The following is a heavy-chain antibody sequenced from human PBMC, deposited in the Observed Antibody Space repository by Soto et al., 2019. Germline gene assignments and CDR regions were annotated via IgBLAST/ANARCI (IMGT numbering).Heavy chain of an antibody. J-gene: IGHJ6*02. CDR1: GFTFSSYE. V-gene: IGHV3-48*03. Sequence: QAGGSLRLSCAASGFTFSSYEMNWVGQAPGKGLEWVSYISSSGSTIYYADSVKGRFTISRDNAKNSLYLQMNSLRAEDTAVYYCARDSFTVTTSYYGMDVWGQGTTVTVSS. CDR3: ARDSFTVTTSYYGMDV. D-gene: IGHD4-4*01. CDR2: ISSSGSTI.